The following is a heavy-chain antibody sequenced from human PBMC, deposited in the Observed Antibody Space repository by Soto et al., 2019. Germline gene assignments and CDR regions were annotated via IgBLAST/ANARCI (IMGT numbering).Heavy chain of an antibody. CDR1: GFTFSSYS. CDR3: ARDQGAGSYYYYYGMDV. Sequence: GPLRLSCAASGFTFSSYSMNWVRQAPGKGLEWVSYISSSSSTIYYADSVKGRFTISRDNAKNSLYLQMNSLRDEDTAVYYCARDQGAGSYYYYYGMDVWGQGTTVTVSS. V-gene: IGHV3-48*02. D-gene: IGHD2-15*01. J-gene: IGHJ6*02. CDR2: ISSSSSTI.